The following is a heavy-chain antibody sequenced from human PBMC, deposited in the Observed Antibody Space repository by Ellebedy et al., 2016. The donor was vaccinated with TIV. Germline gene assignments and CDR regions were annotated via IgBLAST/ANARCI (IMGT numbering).Heavy chain of an antibody. CDR3: ARWEWELRYFDY. CDR2: IGTAGDT. D-gene: IGHD1-26*01. V-gene: IGHV3-13*01. CDR1: GFTFSSYD. Sequence: GESLKISCAASGFTFSSYDMHWVRQATGKGLEWVSAIGTAGDTYYPGSVKGQFTISRENAKNSLYLQMNSLRAGDTAVYYCARWEWELRYFDYWGQGTLVTVSS. J-gene: IGHJ4*02.